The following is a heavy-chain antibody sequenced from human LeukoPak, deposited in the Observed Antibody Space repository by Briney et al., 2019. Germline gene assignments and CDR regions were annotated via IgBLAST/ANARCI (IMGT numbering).Heavy chain of an antibody. J-gene: IGHJ5*02. V-gene: IGHV4-4*07. Sequence: SETLSLTCTVSGGSISSYYWSWIRQPPGKGLEWIGRIYTSGSTNYNPSLKSRVTMSVDTSKNQFSLKLSSVTAADTAVYYCARDFTYYDYVWGSYRYRNWFDPWGQGTLVTVSS. CDR3: ARDFTYYDYVWGSYRYRNWFDP. D-gene: IGHD3-16*02. CDR1: GGSISSYY. CDR2: IYTSGST.